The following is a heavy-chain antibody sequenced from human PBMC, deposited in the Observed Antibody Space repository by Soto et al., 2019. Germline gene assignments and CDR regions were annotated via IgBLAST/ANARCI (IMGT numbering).Heavy chain of an antibody. Sequence: SETLSLTCTVSGVSISSSSYYWGWIRQTPGKGLEWIGTIYFSGSTYYNPSLKSRVTISVDRSKNQFSLNLTSVTAADTAVYYCARHGSYWGPGTLVTV. CDR1: GVSISSSSYY. CDR2: IYFSGST. V-gene: IGHV4-39*01. J-gene: IGHJ4*02. CDR3: ARHGSY.